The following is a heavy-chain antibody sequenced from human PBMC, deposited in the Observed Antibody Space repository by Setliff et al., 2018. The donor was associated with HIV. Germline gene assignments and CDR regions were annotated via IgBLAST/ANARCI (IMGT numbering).Heavy chain of an antibody. D-gene: IGHD2-8*01. CDR3: ARSFGNGNSRLGN. V-gene: IGHV4-34*01. CDR1: GGSFSDYY. CDR2: INHRGST. J-gene: IGHJ4*02. Sequence: KSSETLSLTCAVYGGSFSDYYWSWIRQPPGKGLEWIGEINHRGSTHHNPSLKSRVTFSVDTSKNQFSLKLSSVTAADTAVYYCARSFGNGNSRLGNWGQGTLVTVSS.